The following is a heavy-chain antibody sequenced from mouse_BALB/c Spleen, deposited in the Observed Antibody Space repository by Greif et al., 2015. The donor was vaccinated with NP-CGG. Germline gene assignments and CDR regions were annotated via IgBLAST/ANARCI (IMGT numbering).Heavy chain of an antibody. CDR1: GFTFSDYY. D-gene: IGHD1-1*01. CDR3: ASGSSFDY. CDR2: ISDGGSYT. Sequence: EVKVVESGGGLVKPGGSLKLSCAASGFTFSDYYMYWVRQTPEKGLEWVATISDGGSYTYYPDSVKGRFTISRDNAKNNLYLQMSSLKSEDTAMYYCASGSSFDYWGQGTTLTVSS. V-gene: IGHV5-4*02. J-gene: IGHJ2*01.